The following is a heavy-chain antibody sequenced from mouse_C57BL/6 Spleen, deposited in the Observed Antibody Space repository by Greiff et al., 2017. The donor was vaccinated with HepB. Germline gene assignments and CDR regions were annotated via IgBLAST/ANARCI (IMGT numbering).Heavy chain of an antibody. CDR3: MVTTVDY. V-gene: IGHV14-4*01. J-gene: IGHJ2*01. CDR1: GFNIKDDY. Sequence: EVKLQESGAELVRPGASVKLSCTASGFNIKDDYMHWVKQRPEQGLEWIGWIDPENGDTEYASKFQGKATITADTSSNTAYLQLSSLTSEDTAVYYCMVTTVDYWGQGTTLTVSS. D-gene: IGHD2-2*01. CDR2: IDPENGDT.